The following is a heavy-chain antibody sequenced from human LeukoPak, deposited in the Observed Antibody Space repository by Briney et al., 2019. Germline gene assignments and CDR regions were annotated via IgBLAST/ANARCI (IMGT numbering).Heavy chain of an antibody. J-gene: IGHJ4*02. CDR2: ISGSGGST. CDR3: ARDLLVGARFGY. V-gene: IGHV3-23*01. D-gene: IGHD1-26*01. Sequence: PGGSLRLSCVVSGFTFSSYAMSWVRQAPGKGLEWVSGISGSGGSTYYADSVKGRFTISRDNAKNSLYLQMNSLRAEDTAVYYCARDLLVGARFGYWGQGTLVTVSS. CDR1: GFTFSSYA.